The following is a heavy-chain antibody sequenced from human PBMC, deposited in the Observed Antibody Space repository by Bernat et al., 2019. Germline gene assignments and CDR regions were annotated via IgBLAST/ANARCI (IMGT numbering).Heavy chain of an antibody. V-gene: IGHV3-74*01. CDR3: ARSDFSSSWTNYYYYGMDV. D-gene: IGHD6-13*01. CDR2: INSDGSST. Sequence: EVQLVESGGGLVQPGGSLRLSCAASGFTFSSYWMHWVRQAPGKGLVWVSRINSDGSSTSYADSVKGRLTRSRDNAKNTLYLQMNSLRAEDTAVYYCARSDFSSSWTNYYYYGMDVWGQGTTVTVSS. CDR1: GFTFSSYW. J-gene: IGHJ6*02.